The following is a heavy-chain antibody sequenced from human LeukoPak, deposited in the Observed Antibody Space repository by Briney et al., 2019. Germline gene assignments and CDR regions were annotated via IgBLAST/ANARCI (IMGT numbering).Heavy chain of an antibody. CDR2: LKSKTDGGTT. V-gene: IGHV3-15*01. D-gene: IGHD1-26*01. CDR1: GFSFSRAW. J-gene: IGHJ4*02. CDR3: VELLGY. Sequence: GGSLRLSCAASGFSFSRAWMSWVRQAPGKGLEWVGRLKSKTDGGTTDYAAPVKGRFTISRDDSKNTLYLQMNSPKTEDTAVYYCVELLGYWGQGTLVTVSS.